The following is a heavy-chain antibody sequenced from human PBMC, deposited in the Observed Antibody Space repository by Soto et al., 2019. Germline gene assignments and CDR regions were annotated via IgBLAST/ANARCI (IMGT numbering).Heavy chain of an antibody. CDR1: RFNFSSYA. V-gene: IGHV3-30*04. CDR2: ISYDGSNK. CDR3: AKDRRNYYDILTVGGDI. Sequence: GGSLSLSCAASRFNFSSYAMHWVRQAPGKGLEWVAVISYDGSNKYYADSVKGRFTISRDNSKNTLYLQMNSLRAEDTAVYYCAKDRRNYYDILTVGGDIWGQGTMVTVSS. J-gene: IGHJ3*02. D-gene: IGHD3-9*01.